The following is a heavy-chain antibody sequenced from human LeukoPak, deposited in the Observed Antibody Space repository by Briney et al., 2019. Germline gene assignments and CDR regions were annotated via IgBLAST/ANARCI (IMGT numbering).Heavy chain of an antibody. Sequence: GGSLRLSCAASGLSFTSYSMTWVRQAPGKGREWVSSITSGGTYMYYADSLKGRFTISRDNAKNSLYLQMNSLRVEDTAVYYCARAHHYYDSSGYYYVGYFDYWGQGTLVTVSS. CDR1: GLSFTSYS. CDR3: ARAHHYYDSSGYYYVGYFDY. D-gene: IGHD3-22*01. V-gene: IGHV3-21*01. J-gene: IGHJ4*02. CDR2: ITSGGTYM.